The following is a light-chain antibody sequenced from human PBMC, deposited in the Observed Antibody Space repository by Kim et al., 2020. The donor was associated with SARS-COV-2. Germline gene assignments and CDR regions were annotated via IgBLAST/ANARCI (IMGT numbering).Light chain of an antibody. CDR3: EQHEAYPLT. J-gene: IGKJ1*01. V-gene: IGKV1-5*03. CDR2: KAS. Sequence: DIQLTQSPSTLSASVGDRVTITCRASQGISTSLAWYQQKPGKAPKLLIYKASNVESGVPSRFSGSGSGTEFTLTVSSLQPDDFATYYCEQHEAYPLTFGHGTKVDI. CDR1: QGISTS.